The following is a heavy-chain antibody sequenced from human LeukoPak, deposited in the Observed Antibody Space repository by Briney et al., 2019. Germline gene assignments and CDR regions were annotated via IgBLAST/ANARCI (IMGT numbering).Heavy chain of an antibody. V-gene: IGHV3-23*01. J-gene: IGHJ3*02. CDR1: GFTFSSYA. CDR3: AKDCIAVAGATLAFDI. CDR2: ISGSGGST. D-gene: IGHD6-19*01. Sequence: GGSLRLSCAASGFTFSSYAMSWVRQAPGKGLEWVSAISGSGGSTYYADSVKGRFTISRDNSKNTLYLQMNSPRAEDTAVYYCAKDCIAVAGATLAFDIWGQGTMVTVSS.